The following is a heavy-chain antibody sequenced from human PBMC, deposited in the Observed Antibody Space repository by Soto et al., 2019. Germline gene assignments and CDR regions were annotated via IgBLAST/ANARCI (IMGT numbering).Heavy chain of an antibody. V-gene: IGHV4-31*03. CDR2: IYYSGNT. CDR1: GGSISSGGYY. CDR3: ATLVTTYFEY. D-gene: IGHD3-9*01. J-gene: IGHJ4*02. Sequence: QVQLQESGPGLVKPSQTLSLTCTVSGGSISSGGYYWSWIRQHPKKGLELIGYIYYSGNTYYNPSLXRRVAISVDTSKSQFSLNLTSVTAADTAVYYCATLVTTYFEYWGQGTLVTVSS.